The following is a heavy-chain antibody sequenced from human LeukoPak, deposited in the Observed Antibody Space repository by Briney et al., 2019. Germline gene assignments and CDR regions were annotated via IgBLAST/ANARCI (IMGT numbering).Heavy chain of an antibody. CDR2: IYHSGST. CDR3: ARREPHGDYGGKIRYYCYMDV. Sequence: SGTLSLTCAVSGGSISSSNWWSWVRQPPGKGLEWIGEIYHSGSTNYNPSLKSRVTISVDKSKNQFSLKLSSLTAADTAMYYCARREPHGDYGGKIRYYCYMDVWGKGTTITISS. V-gene: IGHV4-4*02. D-gene: IGHD4-23*01. CDR1: GGSISSSNW. J-gene: IGHJ6*03.